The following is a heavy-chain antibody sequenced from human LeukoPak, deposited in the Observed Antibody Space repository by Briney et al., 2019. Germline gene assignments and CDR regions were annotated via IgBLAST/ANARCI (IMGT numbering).Heavy chain of an antibody. J-gene: IGHJ4*02. Sequence: SETLSLTCAVYGGSFSGYYWSWIRQPPGKGLEWIGEINHSGSTNYNPSLKSRVTISVDTSKNQFSLKLSSVTAADTAVYYCARVTYYFDYWGQGTLVTVSS. CDR1: GGSFSGYY. V-gene: IGHV4-34*01. CDR2: INHSGST. CDR3: ARVTYYFDY.